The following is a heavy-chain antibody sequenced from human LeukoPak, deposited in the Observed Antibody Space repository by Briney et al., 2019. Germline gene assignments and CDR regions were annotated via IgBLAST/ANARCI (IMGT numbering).Heavy chain of an antibody. Sequence: SETLSLTCTVSGYSISSGYYWGWIRQPPGKGLEWIGSIYHSGSTYYNPSLKSRVTISVDTSKNQFSLKLSSVTAADTAVYYCARWRRPDSSGWYGAFDIWGQGTMVTVSS. D-gene: IGHD6-19*01. J-gene: IGHJ3*02. CDR3: ARWRRPDSSGWYGAFDI. CDR1: GYSISSGYY. CDR2: IYHSGST. V-gene: IGHV4-38-2*02.